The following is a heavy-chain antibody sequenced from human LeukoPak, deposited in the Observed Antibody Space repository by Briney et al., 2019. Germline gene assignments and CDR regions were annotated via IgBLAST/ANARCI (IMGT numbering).Heavy chain of an antibody. CDR1: GFTFSSYG. CDR3: AKDINAAPDV. CDR2: IRYDGSNK. J-gene: IGHJ6*02. V-gene: IGHV3-30*02. D-gene: IGHD6-13*01. Sequence: PGGSLRLSCAASGFTFSSYGMHWVRQAPGKGLEWVAFIRYDGSNKYYADSVKGRFTISRDNAKNTLYLHMNSLRAEDTAVYYCAKDINAAPDVWGQGTTVTVSS.